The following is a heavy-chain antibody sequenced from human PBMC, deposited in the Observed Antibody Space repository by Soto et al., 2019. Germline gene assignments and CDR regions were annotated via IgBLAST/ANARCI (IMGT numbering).Heavy chain of an antibody. CDR3: ARADETAMVAKYYFDS. V-gene: IGHV4-59*08. CDR1: GASINSYY. CDR2: IYYSGST. Sequence: SETLSLTCTVSGASINSYYWSWIRQPPGKGLEWIGYIYYSGSTNYNPSLKSRVTISGDTSKNQFSLKLSSVSAADTAVYYCARADETAMVAKYYFDSWGQGTLVTVSS. D-gene: IGHD5-18*01. J-gene: IGHJ4*02.